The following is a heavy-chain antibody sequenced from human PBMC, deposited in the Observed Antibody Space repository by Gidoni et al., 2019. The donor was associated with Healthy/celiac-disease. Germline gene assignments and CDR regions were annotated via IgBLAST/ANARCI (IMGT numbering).Heavy chain of an antibody. J-gene: IGHJ6*03. Sequence: QVQLVESGGGVVQPGRSLSLSCADSGFTFSSYGIHWVRQAPGKGLEWVAVISYDGSNKYYADSVKGRFTISRDNSKNTLYLQMNSLRAEDTAVYYCAKDRRYCSSTSCPPPYYYYYMDVWGKGTTVTVSS. V-gene: IGHV3-30*18. CDR2: ISYDGSNK. D-gene: IGHD2-2*01. CDR1: GFTFSSYG. CDR3: AKDRRYCSSTSCPPPYYYYYMDV.